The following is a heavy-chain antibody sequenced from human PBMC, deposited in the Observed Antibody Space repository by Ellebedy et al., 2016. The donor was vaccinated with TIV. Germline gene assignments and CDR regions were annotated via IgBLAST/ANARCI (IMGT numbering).Heavy chain of an antibody. Sequence: AASVKVSCRASGYIFTAHFMHWARQAPGQGLEWLGWINPNSGGTNFAQKFQGWVTLTRDTTITTAYMELSSLTSDDTATAVFYCARGGSSNWYEAFDFWGQGTLVTASS. CDR1: GYIFTAHF. V-gene: IGHV1-2*04. J-gene: IGHJ4*02. CDR2: INPNSGGT. D-gene: IGHD6-13*01. CDR3: ARGGSSNWYEAFDF.